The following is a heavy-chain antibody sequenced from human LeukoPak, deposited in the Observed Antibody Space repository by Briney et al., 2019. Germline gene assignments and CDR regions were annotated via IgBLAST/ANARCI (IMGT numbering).Heavy chain of an antibody. V-gene: IGHV3-43*02. CDR1: GFTFDVYA. Sequence: GGSLTLSCAASGFTFDVYAMHWARHAPGKGLVRVSLISGDGGSTYYADSVKGRFTISRDNSKNSLYLQMNSLRTEDTALDYCAKDKGYSYGFLIDYWGQGTLVTVSS. CDR3: AKDKGYSYGFLIDY. CDR2: ISGDGGST. J-gene: IGHJ4*02. D-gene: IGHD5-18*01.